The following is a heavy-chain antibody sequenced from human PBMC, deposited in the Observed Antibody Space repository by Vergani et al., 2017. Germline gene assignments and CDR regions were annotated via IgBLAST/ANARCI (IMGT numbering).Heavy chain of an antibody. CDR1: GVIFSSYA. V-gene: IGHV3-30-3*01. Sequence: QVQLVESGGGVVQPGRSPRLSCAASGVIFSSYAMHWVRQAPGKGLEWVAVISYDGSNKYYADSVQGRFTFSRDNSKNTLYLQMNSLRAEDTAVYYCTRGGTMIVEPFDYWGQGTLVTVSS. CDR3: TRGGTMIVEPFDY. J-gene: IGHJ4*02. CDR2: ISYDGSNK. D-gene: IGHD3-22*01.